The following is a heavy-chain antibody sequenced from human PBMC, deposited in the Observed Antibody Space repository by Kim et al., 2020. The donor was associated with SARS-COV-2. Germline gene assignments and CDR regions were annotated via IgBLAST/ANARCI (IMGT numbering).Heavy chain of an antibody. CDR3: SGIISRARVGEAAFAV. CDR1: GFSFSNFA. J-gene: IGHJ3*01. V-gene: IGHV3-23*01. Sequence: GGSLRLSCAASGFSFSNFAMSWFRQAPGTGLEWVSSISGGHVTYYTDSAMGRFFISRDNYQNTLYLQMHSLRAEETAPYYCSGIISRARVGEAAFAVW. D-gene: IGHD3-10*01. CDR2: ISGGHVT.